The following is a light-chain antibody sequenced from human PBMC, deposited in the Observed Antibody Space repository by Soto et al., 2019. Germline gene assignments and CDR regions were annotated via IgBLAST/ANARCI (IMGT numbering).Light chain of an antibody. J-gene: IGLJ3*02. V-gene: IGLV2-14*01. CDR2: EVS. CDR3: TSYTSSSTQV. CDR1: SSDVGGYNY. Sequence: QSVLTQPASVSGSPGQSITISCTGTSSDVGGYNYVSWYQQHPGKAPKLMIYEVSNRPSAVSNRFSGSKSGNTASLTISGLQADDEADYYCTSYTSSSTQVFGGGTKVTVL.